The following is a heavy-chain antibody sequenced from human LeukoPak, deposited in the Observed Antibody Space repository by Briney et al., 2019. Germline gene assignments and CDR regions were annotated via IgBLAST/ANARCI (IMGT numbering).Heavy chain of an antibody. CDR3: ASIATLRGDDSSGYFSFDY. Sequence: PSQTLSLTCTVSGGSISSGDYYWSWIRQPPGKGLEWIGYIYYSGSTYYNPSLKSRVTISVDTSKNQFSLKLSSVTAADTAVYYCASIATLRGDDSSGYFSFDYWGQGTLVTVSS. D-gene: IGHD3-22*01. V-gene: IGHV4-30-4*01. CDR1: GGSISSGDYY. J-gene: IGHJ4*02. CDR2: IYYSGST.